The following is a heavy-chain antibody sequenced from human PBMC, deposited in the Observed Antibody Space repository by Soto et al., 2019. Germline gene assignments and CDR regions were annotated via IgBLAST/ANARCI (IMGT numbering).Heavy chain of an antibody. CDR2: ISYDGSNK. J-gene: IGHJ4*02. V-gene: IGHV3-30-3*01. CDR3: ARDWATYYYDSSGYYYPLDY. Sequence: GGSLRLSCAASGFTFSSYAMHWVRQAPGKGLEWVAVISYDGSNKYYADSVKGRFTISRDNSKNTLYLQMNSLRAEDTAVYYCARDWATYYYDSSGYYYPLDYWGQGTLVTSPQ. D-gene: IGHD3-22*01. CDR1: GFTFSSYA.